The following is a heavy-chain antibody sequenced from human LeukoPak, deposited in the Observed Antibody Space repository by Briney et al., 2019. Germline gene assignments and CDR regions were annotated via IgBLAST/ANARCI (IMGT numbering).Heavy chain of an antibody. Sequence: PGGSLRLSCAASGFTFDDYAMHWVRQAPGKCLEWVSLISGDGGSTYYADSVKGRFTISRDNSKNSLYLQMNSLRTEDTALYYCAKDMGDTAMVTFDIWGQGTMVTVSS. V-gene: IGHV3-43*02. J-gene: IGHJ3*02. CDR2: ISGDGGST. CDR3: AKDMGDTAMVTFDI. CDR1: GFTFDDYA. D-gene: IGHD5-18*01.